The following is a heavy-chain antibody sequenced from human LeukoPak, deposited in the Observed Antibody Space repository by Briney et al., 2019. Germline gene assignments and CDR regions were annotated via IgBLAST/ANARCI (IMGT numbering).Heavy chain of an antibody. J-gene: IGHJ6*04. Sequence: PSETLSLTCAVYGWSFSGYYWSWIRQPPGKGLEWIGEINHSGSTNYNPSLKSRVTISVDTSKNQFSLKLSSVTAADTAVYYCARRIAAAGTRTKYYYYYGMDVWGKGTTVTVSS. V-gene: IGHV4-34*01. D-gene: IGHD6-13*01. CDR3: ARRIAAAGTRTKYYYYYGMDV. CDR2: INHSGST. CDR1: GWSFSGYY.